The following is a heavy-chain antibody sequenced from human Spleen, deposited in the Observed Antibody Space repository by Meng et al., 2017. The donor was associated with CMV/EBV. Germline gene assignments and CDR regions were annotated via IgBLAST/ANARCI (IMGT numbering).Heavy chain of an antibody. J-gene: IGHJ3*02. CDR1: GFTFSSYA. CDR2: ITGSGDKT. V-gene: IGHV3-23*01. CDR3: ASLDAFDI. Sequence: GGSLRLSCAASGFTFSSYAMSWVRQAPGKGLEWVSGITGSGDKTYYADSVKGRCTISRDNSKNTLYLQMNGLRAEDTAVYYCASLDAFDIWGQGTRVTVSS.